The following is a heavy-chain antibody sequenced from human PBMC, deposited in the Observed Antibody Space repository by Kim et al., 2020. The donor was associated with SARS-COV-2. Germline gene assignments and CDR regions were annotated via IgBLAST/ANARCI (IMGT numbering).Heavy chain of an antibody. Sequence: SVKVSCKASGFTFSTSAMQWVRQARGPRLEWIGWIAVGSANIKYAQKFQDRISFSRDMSTSTAFMELSSLRSDDTAVYYCAAASNYFDSSDYFIPMRVGAFDIWGQGTMVTVSS. CDR3: AAASNYFDSSDYFIPMRVGAFDI. CDR1: GFTFSTSA. D-gene: IGHD3-22*01. CDR2: IAVGSANI. J-gene: IGHJ3*02. V-gene: IGHV1-58*02.